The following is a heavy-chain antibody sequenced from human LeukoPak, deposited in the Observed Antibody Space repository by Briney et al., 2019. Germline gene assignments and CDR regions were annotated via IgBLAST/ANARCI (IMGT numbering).Heavy chain of an antibody. CDR3: ARLRRGY. V-gene: IGHV3-53*01. J-gene: IGHJ4*02. CDR2: MKSDGTT. Sequence: GGSLRLSCAASGLTVTSNHMSWVRQAPGKGLEWVSLMKSDGTTEYADSVKGRFTISRDNSKNTLFLQMNSLRVEDTAVYYCARLRRGYWGRETPVSVSS. CDR1: GLTVTSNH.